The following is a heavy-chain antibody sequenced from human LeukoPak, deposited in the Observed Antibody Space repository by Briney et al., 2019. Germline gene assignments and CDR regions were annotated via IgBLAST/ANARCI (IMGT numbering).Heavy chain of an antibody. CDR3: ARDSPSRHFDY. CDR1: GFTFSSYA. Sequence: PGRSLRLSCAASGFTFSSYATHWVRQAPGKGLEWVAVISYDGSNKYYADSVKGRFTISRDNSKNTLYLQMNSLRAEDTAVYYCARDSPSRHFDYWGQGTLVTVSS. CDR2: ISYDGSNK. V-gene: IGHV3-30-3*01. J-gene: IGHJ4*02.